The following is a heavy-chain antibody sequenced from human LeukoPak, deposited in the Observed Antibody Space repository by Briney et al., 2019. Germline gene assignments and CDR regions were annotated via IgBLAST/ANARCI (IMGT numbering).Heavy chain of an antibody. V-gene: IGHV3-74*01. D-gene: IGHD1-14*01. J-gene: IGHJ4*02. Sequence: GGSLRLSCAASGFTFSTYWMHWVRQVPGKGLVWVSRINSGGSSTTYADSVKGRFTISRDNAKNSLYLQMSSLRAEDTAVYFCARVFVGENFDYWGRGTLVTVSS. CDR2: INSGGSST. CDR3: ARVFVGENFDY. CDR1: GFTFSTYW.